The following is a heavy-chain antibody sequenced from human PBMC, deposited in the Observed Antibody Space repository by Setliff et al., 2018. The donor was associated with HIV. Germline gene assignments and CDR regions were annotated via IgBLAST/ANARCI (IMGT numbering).Heavy chain of an antibody. Sequence: PGGSLRLSCAVSGFAFKTYWMSWVRQDAERGLEWVATINPDGSFKNYVDSVRGRFTISRDNSENSLFLQVNSLKVEDTAMYYCARRPTDDTFDIWGHGTMVTVSS. CDR1: GFAFKTYW. CDR2: INPDGSFK. J-gene: IGHJ3*02. V-gene: IGHV3-7*03. CDR3: ARRPTDDTFDI.